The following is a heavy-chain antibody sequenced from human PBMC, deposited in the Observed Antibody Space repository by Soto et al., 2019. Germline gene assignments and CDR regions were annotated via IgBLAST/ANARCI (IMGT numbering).Heavy chain of an antibody. V-gene: IGHV1-69*13. D-gene: IGHD3-22*01. CDR1: GGTFSSYA. CDR2: IIPIFGTA. Sequence: ASVKVSCKASGGTFSSYAISWVRQAPGQGLEWMGGIIPIFGTANYAQKFQGRVTITADESTSTAYMELSSLRSEDTAVYYCALKTQNYDSSGYYSVVAFDIWGQGTMVTV. J-gene: IGHJ3*02. CDR3: ALKTQNYDSSGYYSVVAFDI.